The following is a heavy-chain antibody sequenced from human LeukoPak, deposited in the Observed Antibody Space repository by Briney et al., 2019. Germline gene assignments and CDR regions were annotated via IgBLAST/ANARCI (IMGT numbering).Heavy chain of an antibody. CDR1: GVSVSSGSYY. CDR3: ARVPIYGDYAFDY. CDR2: IYYSGST. Sequence: SETLSLTCTVSGVSVSSGSYYWSWIRQPPGKGLEWIGYIYYSGSTNYNPSLKSRVTISVDTSKNQFSLKLSSVTAADTAVYYCARVPIYGDYAFDYWGQGTLVTVSS. J-gene: IGHJ4*02. V-gene: IGHV4-61*01. D-gene: IGHD4-17*01.